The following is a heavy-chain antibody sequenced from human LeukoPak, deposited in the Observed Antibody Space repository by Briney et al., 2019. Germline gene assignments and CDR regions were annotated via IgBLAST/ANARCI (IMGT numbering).Heavy chain of an antibody. J-gene: IGHJ4*02. CDR2: ISSSSSYI. CDR3: ARRKDTAMAPFDY. V-gene: IGHV3-21*01. Sequence: PGGSLRLSCAASGFTFSSYSMNWVRQAPGKGLEWVSSISSSSSYIYYADSVKGRFTISRDNAKNSLYLQMNSLRAEDTAVYYCARRKDTAMAPFDYWGQGTLVTVSS. D-gene: IGHD5-18*01. CDR1: GFTFSSYS.